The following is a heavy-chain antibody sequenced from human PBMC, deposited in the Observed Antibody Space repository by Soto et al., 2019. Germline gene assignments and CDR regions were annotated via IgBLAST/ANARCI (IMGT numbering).Heavy chain of an antibody. CDR2: ISAYNGNT. V-gene: IGHV1-18*01. CDR3: AREKRRDIAAAGFDY. J-gene: IGHJ4*02. Sequence: QVPLVQSGAEVKKPGASVKVSCKASGYTFTSYGISWVRQAPGQGLEWMGWISAYNGNTNYAQKLQGRVTMTTDTSTSTAYMELRSLRSDDTAVYYCAREKRRDIAAAGFDYWGQGTLVTVSS. CDR1: GYTFTSYG. D-gene: IGHD6-13*01.